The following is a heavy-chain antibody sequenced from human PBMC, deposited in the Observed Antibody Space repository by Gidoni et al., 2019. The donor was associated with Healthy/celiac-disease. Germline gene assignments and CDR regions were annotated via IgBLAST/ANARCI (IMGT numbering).Heavy chain of an antibody. Sequence: QVQLVPSGAEVKKPGASVKVSCKASGYTFTSYGISWGRQAPGQGLEGMGWISAYNGNTNYAQKLQGRVTMTTDTSTSTAYMELRSLRSDYAAVYYCARDPSRYTLFYYMDVWGKGTTVTVSS. CDR1: GYTFTSYG. V-gene: IGHV1-18*01. J-gene: IGHJ6*03. CDR3: ARDPSRYTLFYYMDV. CDR2: ISAYNGNT. D-gene: IGHD3-16*02.